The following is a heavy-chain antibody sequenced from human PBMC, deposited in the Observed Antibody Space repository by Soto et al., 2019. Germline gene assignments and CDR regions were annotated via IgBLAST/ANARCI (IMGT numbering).Heavy chain of an antibody. Sequence: QVQLVQSGAEVKKPGASVKVSCKASGYTFTSYDINWVRQATGQGLEWMGWMNPNSGNTGYAQKFQGRVTMTRNTSISTAYMERSSLRSEDTAVYYCARGGYDYGGITLTGGMDVWGQGTTVTVSS. CDR2: MNPNSGNT. J-gene: IGHJ6*02. CDR1: GYTFTSYD. V-gene: IGHV1-8*01. CDR3: ARGGYDYGGITLTGGMDV. D-gene: IGHD4-17*01.